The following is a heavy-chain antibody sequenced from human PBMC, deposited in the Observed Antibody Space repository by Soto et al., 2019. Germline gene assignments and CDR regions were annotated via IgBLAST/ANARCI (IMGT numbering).Heavy chain of an antibody. D-gene: IGHD3-3*01. V-gene: IGHV6-1*01. J-gene: IGHJ6*02. CDR2: TLYRSSKWYN. CDR3: ARQSGFWSGYYTVHPRKYYYYGMDV. Sequence: SQTLSLTCAISGDSVSTNIAAWSWIRQSPSRGLEWLGRTLYRSSKWYNEYAVSVKSRMTINPDTSKNQFSLQLNSVTPEDTAMYYCARQSGFWSGYYTVHPRKYYYYGMDVWGQGTTVTVSS. CDR1: GDSVSTNIAA.